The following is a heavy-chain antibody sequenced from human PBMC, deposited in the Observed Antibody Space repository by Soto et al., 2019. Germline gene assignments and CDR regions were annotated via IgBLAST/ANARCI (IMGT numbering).Heavy chain of an antibody. CDR1: GFTFSFYG. CDR3: AKDLGHGGRGAFDI. V-gene: IGHV3-30*18. Sequence: QVQLVESGGGVVQPGRSLRLSCAASGFTFSFYGMRWVRQAPGKGLEWVAVISYDGSNKYYADSVKGRFTISRDNSKNTLYLQMNSLRAVDTAVYYCAKDLGHGGRGAFDIWGQGTMVTVSS. D-gene: IGHD7-27*01. CDR2: ISYDGSNK. J-gene: IGHJ3*02.